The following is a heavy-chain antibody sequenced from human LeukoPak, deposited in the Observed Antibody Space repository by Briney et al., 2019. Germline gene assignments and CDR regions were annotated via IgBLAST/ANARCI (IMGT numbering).Heavy chain of an antibody. CDR1: GFTFSNYA. V-gene: IGHV3-23*01. CDR2: ISGSGGST. Sequence: GGSLRLSCAASGFTFSNYAMSWVRQAPGKGLEWVSGISGSGGSTYYAASVKGRFAISGDHSKNTVYLQMTSLRAEDTAVYYCAKRGDYYYYGMDVWGHGTTVTVSS. J-gene: IGHJ6*02. CDR3: AKRGDYYYYGMDV.